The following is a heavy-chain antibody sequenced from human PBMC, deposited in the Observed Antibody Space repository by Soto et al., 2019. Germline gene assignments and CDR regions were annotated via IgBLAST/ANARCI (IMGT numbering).Heavy chain of an antibody. V-gene: IGHV5-10-1*01. CDR3: ARLQAAAGDNDLTFDY. D-gene: IGHD6-13*01. CDR2: IDPSDSYT. J-gene: IGHJ4*02. CDR1: GYSLTSYW. Sequence: EVQLVQSGAEVKKPGESLRISCKGSGYSLTSYWISWVRQMPGKGLERRGRIDPSDSYTNYSPSFQGHVTISADKSISTAYLQWSSLKASDTAMYYCARLQAAAGDNDLTFDYWGQGTLVTVSS.